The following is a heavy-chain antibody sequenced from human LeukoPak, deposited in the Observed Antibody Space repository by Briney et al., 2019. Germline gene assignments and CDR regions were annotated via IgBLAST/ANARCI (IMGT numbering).Heavy chain of an antibody. CDR2: ISDNGGST. J-gene: IGHJ6*02. Sequence: GGALRLSCAASGFTFTRYAMNWVRQAPGKGLEWVSTISDNGGSTSYADSVMGRFTISRDNSKNTLYLQMNSLRAEDTAVYYCARARDKSSWYSYYYYYYGMDVWGQGTTVTVSS. V-gene: IGHV3-23*01. D-gene: IGHD6-13*01. CDR3: ARARDKSSWYSYYYYYYGMDV. CDR1: GFTFTRYA.